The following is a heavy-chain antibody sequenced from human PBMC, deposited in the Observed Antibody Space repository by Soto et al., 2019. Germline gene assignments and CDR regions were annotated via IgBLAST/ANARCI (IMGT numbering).Heavy chain of an antibody. CDR2: IYTGGST. V-gene: IGHV3-53*01. CDR1: GFTVSSNY. CDR3: AREVCSGGSCRTATRYYFDY. D-gene: IGHD2-15*01. Sequence: PGGSLRLSCAASGFTVSSNYMSWVRQAPGKGLEWVSVIYTGGSTYYADSVKGRFTFSRDNSKNTLYLQMNSLRAEDTAVYYCAREVCSGGSCRTATRYYFDYWGQGTLVTVSS. J-gene: IGHJ4*02.